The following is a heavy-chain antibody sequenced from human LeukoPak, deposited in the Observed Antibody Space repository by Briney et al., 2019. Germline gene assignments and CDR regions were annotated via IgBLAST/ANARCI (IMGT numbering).Heavy chain of an antibody. CDR3: ARAIWGYCSGGSCYGYYFDY. CDR1: GFTFTDYA. CDR2: VSGSGGTT. J-gene: IGHJ4*02. D-gene: IGHD2-15*01. Sequence: PGGSLRLSCAASGFTFTDYAMSWVRQAPGKGLEWVSAVSGSGGTTYYTDSVKGRFTISRDNSKNTLYLQMHSLRAEDTAVYYCARAIWGYCSGGSCYGYYFDYWGQGTLVTVSS. V-gene: IGHV3-23*01.